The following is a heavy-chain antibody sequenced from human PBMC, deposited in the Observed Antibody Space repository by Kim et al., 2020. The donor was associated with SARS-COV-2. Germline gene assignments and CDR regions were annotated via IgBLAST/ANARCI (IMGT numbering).Heavy chain of an antibody. CDR3: ARAGYITMVRGVIIGAANFDY. V-gene: IGHV4-34*01. D-gene: IGHD3-10*01. CDR1: GGSFSGYY. J-gene: IGHJ4*02. CDR2: INHSGST. Sequence: SETLSLTCAAYGGSFSGYYWSWIRQPPGKGLEWIGEINHSGSTNYNPSLKSRVTISVDTSKNQFSLKLSSVTAADTAVYYCARAGYITMVRGVIIGAANFDYWGQGTLVTVSS.